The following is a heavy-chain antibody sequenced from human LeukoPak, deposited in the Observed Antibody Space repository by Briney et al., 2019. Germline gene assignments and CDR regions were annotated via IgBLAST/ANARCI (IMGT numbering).Heavy chain of an antibody. CDR2: IYSSGST. D-gene: IGHD4-11*01. CDR1: GGSISSSNYY. J-gene: IGHJ6*04. V-gene: IGHV4-39*07. CDR3: ARSYSNYLSGYGV. Sequence: SETLSLTCTVSGGSISSSNYYWGWIRQPPGKGLEWIGSIYSSGSTTYQPSLKSRVTISVDTSKNQFSLKLSSVPAADTAVYYCARSYSNYLSGYGVWGKGTTVTVSS.